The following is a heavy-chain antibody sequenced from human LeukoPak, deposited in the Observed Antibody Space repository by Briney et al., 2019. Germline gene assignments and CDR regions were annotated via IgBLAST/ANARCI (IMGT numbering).Heavy chain of an antibody. CDR3: AKGDSYYDLLTCFDF. CDR2: FSGTSGLT. V-gene: IGHV3-23*01. Sequence: PGGSLRLSCVASGFDFSSYGLSWVRQSPAKGLEWVSTFSGTSGLTYYADSVKGRFTISRDNSKNALYLQMNSLRDEDTAVYYCAKGDSYYDLLTCFDFWGPGTLVTVSS. CDR1: GFDFSSYG. D-gene: IGHD3-9*01. J-gene: IGHJ4*02.